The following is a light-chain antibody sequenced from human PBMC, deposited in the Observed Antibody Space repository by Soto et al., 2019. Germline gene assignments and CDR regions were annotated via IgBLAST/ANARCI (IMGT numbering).Light chain of an antibody. Sequence: EIVMMQSPGTLSLSPGERATLSCRASQSVSNNYLAWYQQKPGQAPRLLIYGASNGAAGIPARFSGSGSGTDFTLTISRLEPEDFAVYYCQQYGSSPQTFGQGTKVDI. CDR3: QQYGSSPQT. CDR1: QSVSNNY. CDR2: GAS. V-gene: IGKV3-20*01. J-gene: IGKJ1*01.